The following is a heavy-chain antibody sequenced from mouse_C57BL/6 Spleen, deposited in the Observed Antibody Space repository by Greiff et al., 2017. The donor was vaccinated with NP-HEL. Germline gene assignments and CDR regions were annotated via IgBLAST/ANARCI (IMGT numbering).Heavy chain of an antibody. J-gene: IGHJ2*01. Sequence: QVQLQQSGAELVKPGASVKLSCKASGYTFTEYPIPWVKQRSGQGLEWIGWFYPGSGSIKSNEVFKAKATLTADKSASTVDMELSRWTSEDSAVYFCARHERGDYFDDWGQGTTLTVSS. CDR3: ARHERGDYFDD. CDR2: FYPGSGSI. V-gene: IGHV1-62-2*01. CDR1: GYTFTEYP.